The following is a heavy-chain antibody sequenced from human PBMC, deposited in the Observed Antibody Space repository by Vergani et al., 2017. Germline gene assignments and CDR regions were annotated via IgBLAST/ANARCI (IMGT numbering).Heavy chain of an antibody. V-gene: IGHV3-21*01. CDR3: ARDISYDSSGYLY. Sequence: EVQLVESGGGMVKPGGSLRLSCAASGFTFSSYSMNWVRQAPGNGLEWVSSISSSSSYIYYADSVKGRFTISRDNAKNSLYLQMNSLRAEDTAVYYCARDISYDSSGYLYWGQGTLVTVSS. CDR2: ISSSSSYI. CDR1: GFTFSSYS. J-gene: IGHJ4*02. D-gene: IGHD3-22*01.